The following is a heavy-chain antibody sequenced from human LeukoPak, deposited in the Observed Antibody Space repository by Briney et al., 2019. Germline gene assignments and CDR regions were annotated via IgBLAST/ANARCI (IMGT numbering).Heavy chain of an antibody. V-gene: IGHV1-18*01. J-gene: IGHJ4*02. Sequence: ASVKVSCEASGYTLTSYGINCMRQAPGQGLEWMGWISTQSGNTNYAQKVQGRLTLTTDRSTNTAYMELRSLRSDDTAVYYCARGAYGDKWGQGTMVTVSS. CDR2: ISTQSGNT. D-gene: IGHD4-17*01. CDR3: ARGAYGDK. CDR1: GYTLTSYG.